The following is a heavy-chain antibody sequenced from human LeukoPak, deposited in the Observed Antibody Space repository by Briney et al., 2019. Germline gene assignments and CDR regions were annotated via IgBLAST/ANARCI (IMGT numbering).Heavy chain of an antibody. Sequence: PGGSLRLSCAASGFTFSSYSMTWVRQAPGKGLEWVSSISSSSTYIYYADSVKGRFTISRENAQNSLYLQMNSLRAEDTAVYYCARDPTYSSSWYYFDYWGQGTLVTVSS. CDR3: ARDPTYSSSWYYFDY. CDR2: ISSSSTYI. D-gene: IGHD6-13*01. V-gene: IGHV3-21*01. J-gene: IGHJ4*02. CDR1: GFTFSSYS.